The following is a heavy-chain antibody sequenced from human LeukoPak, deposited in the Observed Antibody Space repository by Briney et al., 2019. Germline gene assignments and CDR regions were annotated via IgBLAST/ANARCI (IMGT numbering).Heavy chain of an antibody. CDR1: GSTFSSHT. D-gene: IGHD2-2*01. CDR2: ISSTSSII. J-gene: IGHJ4*02. V-gene: IGHV3-48*04. CDR3: ARNLPAADY. Sequence: GGSLRLSCAASGSTFSSHTMNWVRQAPGKGLEWVSYISSTSSIIYYADSVKGRFTISRDNAKNSLYLQMNSLRAEDTAVYYCARNLPAADYWGQGTLVTVSS.